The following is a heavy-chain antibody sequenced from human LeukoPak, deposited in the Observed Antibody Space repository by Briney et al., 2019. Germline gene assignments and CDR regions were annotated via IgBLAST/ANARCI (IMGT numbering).Heavy chain of an antibody. Sequence: QPSETLSLTCTAPGGSISSYYWSWIRQPPGKGLESIGYIYYSGSTNYNPSLKSRVTISVDTSKNQFSLKLSSVTAADTAVYYCARGEDASDAFDIWGQGTMVTVSS. CDR2: IYYSGST. CDR3: ARGEDASDAFDI. V-gene: IGHV4-59*01. J-gene: IGHJ3*02. CDR1: GGSISSYY.